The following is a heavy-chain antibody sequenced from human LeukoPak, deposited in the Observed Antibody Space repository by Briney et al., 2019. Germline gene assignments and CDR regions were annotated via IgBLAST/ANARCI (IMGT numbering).Heavy chain of an antibody. CDR1: GYTFNSYG. CDR2: ISAYNGNT. V-gene: IGHV1-18*01. Sequence: GASVKVSYKASGYTFNSYGISWVRQAPGQGLEWMGWISAYNGNTNYAQKVQGRGTMTTDTSTRTAYMELRSLRSDDTAVYYCARADIRAIASSGWYGFDYWGQGPLVTVSS. J-gene: IGHJ4*02. D-gene: IGHD6-19*01. CDR3: ARADIRAIASSGWYGFDY.